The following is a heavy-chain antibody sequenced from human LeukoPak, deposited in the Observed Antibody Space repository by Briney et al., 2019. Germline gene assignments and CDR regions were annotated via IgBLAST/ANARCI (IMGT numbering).Heavy chain of an antibody. CDR3: ARDSYYYDSSGYRGFDY. V-gene: IGHV4-61*02. CDR2: IHTTGST. CDR1: GGSISSGSYF. D-gene: IGHD3-22*01. Sequence: SETLSLTCTVSGGSISSGSYFWSWIRQPAGKGLEWIGRIHTTGSTNYNPSLKSRVTMSVDTSKNQFSLKLSSVTAADTAVYYCARDSYYYDSSGYRGFDYWGQGTLVTVSS. J-gene: IGHJ4*02.